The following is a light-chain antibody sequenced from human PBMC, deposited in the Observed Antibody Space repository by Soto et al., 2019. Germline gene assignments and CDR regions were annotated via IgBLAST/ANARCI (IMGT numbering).Light chain of an antibody. J-gene: IGLJ1*01. CDR3: LLSYSGARPYV. CDR2: DTS. V-gene: IGLV7-46*01. CDR1: TGAVTSGHY. Sequence: QAVVTQEPSLTVSPGGTVTLICGSSTGAVTSGHYPYWFQQKPGQAPRTLIYDTSNKHSWTPARFSGSLLGGKAALTLSGAQPVDEAEYYCLLSYSGARPYVFGTGTKVTVL.